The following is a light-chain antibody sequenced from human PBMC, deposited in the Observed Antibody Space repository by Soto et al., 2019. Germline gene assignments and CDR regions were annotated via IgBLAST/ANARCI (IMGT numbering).Light chain of an antibody. J-gene: IGKJ4*01. CDR2: GAS. CDR1: QSIGSN. CDR3: QQYDNWPPT. Sequence: EIVMTQSPATLSVSPGERATLSCRASQSIGSNLAWYQQRPGQGPRLLIYGASTRATGIPARFRGSGSGTEFTLNISGLESEDFVVYYCQQYDNWPPTFGGGAKGEIK. V-gene: IGKV3-15*01.